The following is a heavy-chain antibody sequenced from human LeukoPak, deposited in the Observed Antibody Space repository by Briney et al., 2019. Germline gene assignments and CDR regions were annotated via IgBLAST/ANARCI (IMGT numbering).Heavy chain of an antibody. V-gene: IGHV4-34*01. CDR1: GGSFSGYY. CDR2: INHSGST. CDR3: ARLSYYYGMDV. J-gene: IGHJ6*02. Sequence: SETLSLTCAVYGGSFSGYYWSWIRQPPGKGLEWIGEINHSGSTNYNPSLKSRITISVDTSKNQFSLKLSSVTAADTAVYYCARLSYYYGMDVWGQGTTVTVSS.